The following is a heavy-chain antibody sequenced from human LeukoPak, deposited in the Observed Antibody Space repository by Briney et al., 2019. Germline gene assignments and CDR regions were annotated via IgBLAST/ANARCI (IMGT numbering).Heavy chain of an antibody. D-gene: IGHD5-24*01. CDR1: GALISSSSYY. CDR3: ARGVATIIDPYYFDY. J-gene: IGHJ4*02. CDR2: FYYSGTS. Sequence: SETLSLTCTVSGALISSSSYYWGWIRQPPGKGLEWIGTFYYSGTSYYNPSLKSRVTISVDASKNQFSLKLSSVTAADTAVYYCARGVATIIDPYYFDYWGQGTQVTVSP. V-gene: IGHV4-39*07.